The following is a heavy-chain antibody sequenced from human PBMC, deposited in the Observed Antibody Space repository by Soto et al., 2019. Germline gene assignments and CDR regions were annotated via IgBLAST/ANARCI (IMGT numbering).Heavy chain of an antibody. CDR3: ARLGSSPRFNYYGMDV. J-gene: IGHJ6*02. V-gene: IGHV5-10-1*01. Sequence: WESLTISCTCSGGSFTSYWIRWVRQMPGKGLEWMGRIDPSDSYTNYSPSFQGHVTISADKSISTAYLQWSSLKASDTAMYYCARLGSSPRFNYYGMDVWGQGTTVTVSS. D-gene: IGHD6-6*01. CDR1: GGSFTSYW. CDR2: IDPSDSYT.